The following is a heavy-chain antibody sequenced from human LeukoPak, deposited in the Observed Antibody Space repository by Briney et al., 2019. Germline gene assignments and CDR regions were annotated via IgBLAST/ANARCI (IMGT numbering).Heavy chain of an antibody. J-gene: IGHJ4*02. D-gene: IGHD3-10*01. CDR3: ARPRGSITYFDY. CDR2: IYYSGST. CDR1: GGSISSYY. Sequence: PSETLSLTCTVSGGSISSYYWSWIRQPPGKGLEWIGYIYYSGSTNYNPSLKSRVTISVDTSKNQFSLKLSSVTAADTAVYYCARPRGSITYFDYWGQGTLVTVSS. V-gene: IGHV4-59*08.